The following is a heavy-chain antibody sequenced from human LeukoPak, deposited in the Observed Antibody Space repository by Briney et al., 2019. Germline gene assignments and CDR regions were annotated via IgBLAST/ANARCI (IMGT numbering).Heavy chain of an antibody. CDR2: IYYSGST. J-gene: IGHJ3*02. D-gene: IGHD3-22*01. Sequence: SETLSLTCTVSGGSTSSYYWSWIRQPPGKGLEWIGYIYYSGSTNYNPSLKSRVTISVDTSKNQFSLKLSSVTAADTAVYYCARVATMTKDAFDIWGQGTMVTVSS. CDR1: GGSTSSYY. V-gene: IGHV4-59*01. CDR3: ARVATMTKDAFDI.